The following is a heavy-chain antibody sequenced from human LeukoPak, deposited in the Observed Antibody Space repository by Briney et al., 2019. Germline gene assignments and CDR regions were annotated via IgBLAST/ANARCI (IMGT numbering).Heavy chain of an antibody. D-gene: IGHD1-1*01. V-gene: IGHV4-4*07. J-gene: IGHJ6*03. CDR1: GGSISSYY. CDR2: IYTSGST. CDR3: ARDKGSGSGAPRYYYYYMDV. Sequence: PSETLSLTCTVSGGSISSYYWSWIRQPAGKGLEWIGRIYTSGSTNYNPSLKGRVTMSVDTSKNQFSLKLSSVTAADTAVYYCARDKGSGSGAPRYYYYYMDVWGKGTTVTVSS.